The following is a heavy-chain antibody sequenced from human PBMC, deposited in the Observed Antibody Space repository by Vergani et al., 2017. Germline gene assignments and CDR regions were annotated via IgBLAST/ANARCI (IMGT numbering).Heavy chain of an antibody. CDR3: AREIVRLRHYYYYYYMDV. CDR1: GGSISSYY. CDR2: IYTSGST. V-gene: IGHV4-4*07. D-gene: IGHD5-12*01. J-gene: IGHJ6*03. Sequence: QVQLQESGPGLVKPSETLSLTCTVSGGSISSYYWSWIRQPAGKGLEWIGRIYTSGSTNYNTSLKSRVTMSVDTSKNPFSLKLSSVTAEDTAVYYCAREIVRLRHYYYYYYMDVWGKGTTVTVSS.